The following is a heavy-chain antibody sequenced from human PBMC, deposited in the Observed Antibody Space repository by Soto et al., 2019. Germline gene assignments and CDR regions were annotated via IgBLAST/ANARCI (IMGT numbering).Heavy chain of an antibody. CDR1: GFTFSDYG. CDR3: AKDYGDYINWFDP. V-gene: IGHV3-30*18. CDR2: ISYDGSNE. J-gene: IGHJ5*02. Sequence: GGSLRLSCAASGFTFSDYGMHWVRQAPGKGLEWVAVISYDGSNEYYADSVKGRFTISRDNSKNTLYLQMNSLTAEDTAVYYCAKDYGDYINWFDPWGQGTLVTVSS. D-gene: IGHD4-17*01.